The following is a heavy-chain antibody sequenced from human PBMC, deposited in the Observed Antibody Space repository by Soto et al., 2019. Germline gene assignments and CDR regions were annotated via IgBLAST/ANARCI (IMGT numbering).Heavy chain of an antibody. V-gene: IGHV4-31*03. CDR1: GGSISSGGYY. CDR2: IYYSGST. J-gene: IGHJ6*02. CDR3: ARDWVPYGEGGDYYYYGMDV. D-gene: IGHD4-17*01. Sequence: QVQLQESGPGLVKPSQTLSLTCTVSGGSISSGGYYWSWIRQHPGKGLEWIGYIYYSGSTYYNPSLKSRVTISVDPSKNQFSLKLSSVTAADTAVYYCARDWVPYGEGGDYYYYGMDVWGQGTTVTVSS.